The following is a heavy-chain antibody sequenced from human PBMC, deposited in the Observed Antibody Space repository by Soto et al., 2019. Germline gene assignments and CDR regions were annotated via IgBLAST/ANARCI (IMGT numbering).Heavy chain of an antibody. CDR2: ISGSGGST. D-gene: IGHD3-3*01. CDR3: AKSLEEDDDIWSGYSVSDY. CDR1: GFNSGSNA. V-gene: IGHV3-23*01. J-gene: IGHJ4*02. Sequence: PGLPQRVRCGVFGFNSGSNAMSWVIKTTGKGLEWVSAISGSGGSTYYADSVKGRFTISRDNSKNTLYLQMNSLRAEDTAVYYCAKSLEEDDDIWSGYSVSDYWGQGTLVTVSS.